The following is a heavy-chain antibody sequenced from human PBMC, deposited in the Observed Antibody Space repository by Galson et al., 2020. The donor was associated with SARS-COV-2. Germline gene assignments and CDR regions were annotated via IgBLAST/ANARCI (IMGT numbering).Heavy chain of an antibody. Sequence: GESLKISCAASGFTFSSYAMNWVRQAPGEGLEWVSAISGSGDTTHYAGSVKRRFTISRDNSKNTLYMQVNSVRAEDTAVYYCAKRLYSSSQSETRGMDVWGQGATVTVSS. D-gene: IGHD6-13*01. V-gene: IGHV3-23*01. CDR1: GFTFSSYA. CDR3: AKRLYSSSQSETRGMDV. CDR2: ISGSGDTT. J-gene: IGHJ6*02.